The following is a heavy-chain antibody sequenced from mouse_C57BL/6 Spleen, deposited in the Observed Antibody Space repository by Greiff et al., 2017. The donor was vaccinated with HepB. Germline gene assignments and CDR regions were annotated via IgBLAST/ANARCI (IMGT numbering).Heavy chain of an antibody. D-gene: IGHD2-4*01. CDR2: IYPGDGVT. J-gene: IGHJ3*01. V-gene: IGHV1-82*01. CDR3: ARGNYDYDGPFAY. CDR1: GYAFSSSW. Sequence: QVQLQQSGPELVKPGASVKISCKASGYAFSSSWMNWVKQRPGKGLEWIGRIYPGDGVTNYNGKFKGKATLTADKSSSTAYMQLSSLTSEDSAVYFCARGNYDYDGPFAYWGQGTLVTVSA.